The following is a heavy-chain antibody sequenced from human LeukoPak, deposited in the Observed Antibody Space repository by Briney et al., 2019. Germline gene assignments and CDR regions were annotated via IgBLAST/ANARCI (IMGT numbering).Heavy chain of an antibody. Sequence: PGRSLRLSCAASGFTFSSYAMHWVRQAPGKGLEWVAVISYGGSNKHYADSVKGRFTISRDNSKNTLYLQMNSLRAEDTAVYYCARNRVGDILFDYWGQGTLVTVSS. V-gene: IGHV3-30*04. D-gene: IGHD4-17*01. CDR1: GFTFSSYA. J-gene: IGHJ4*02. CDR3: ARNRVGDILFDY. CDR2: ISYGGSNK.